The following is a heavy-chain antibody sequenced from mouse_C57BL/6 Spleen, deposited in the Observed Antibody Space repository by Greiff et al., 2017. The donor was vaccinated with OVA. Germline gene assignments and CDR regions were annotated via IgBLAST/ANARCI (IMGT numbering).Heavy chain of an antibody. D-gene: IGHD4-1*01. J-gene: IGHJ2*01. CDR3: AKLGTFDY. CDR1: GFTFSDYG. CDR2: ISSGSSTI. Sequence: EVKLMESGGGLVKPGGSLKLSCAASGFTFSDYGMHWVRQAPEKGLEWVAYISSGSSTIYYADTVKGRFTISRDNAKNTLFLRMTSLRSEDTAMYYCAKLGTFDYWGQGTTLTVSS. V-gene: IGHV5-17*01.